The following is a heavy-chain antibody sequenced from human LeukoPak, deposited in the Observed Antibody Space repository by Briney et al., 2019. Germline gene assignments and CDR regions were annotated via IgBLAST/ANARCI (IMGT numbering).Heavy chain of an antibody. CDR1: GGSIISGAYY. Sequence: SQTLSLTCTVSGGSIISGAYYWSWIRQSPGKGLEWIAYIYYSGSTYYNPSLESRVTISVDTSKSQFSLKLNSVTAADTAVYYCARGDSSSWSFKIWGQGTLVTVSS. D-gene: IGHD6-13*01. J-gene: IGHJ4*02. CDR2: IYYSGST. CDR3: ARGDSSSWSFKI. V-gene: IGHV4-30-4*01.